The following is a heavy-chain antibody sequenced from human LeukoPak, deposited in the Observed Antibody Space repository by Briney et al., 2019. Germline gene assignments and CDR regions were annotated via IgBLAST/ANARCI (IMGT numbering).Heavy chain of an antibody. CDR2: ISGSGGNT. J-gene: IGHJ4*02. D-gene: IGHD3-22*01. CDR3: AKQSVVITTSINY. CDR1: GFTFANYA. Sequence: GGSLRLSCAASGFTFANYAMSWVRQAPGKGLEWVSGISGSGGNTYYADSVKGRFTISRDNSKNTLFLQMNSLRAEDTALYYCAKQSVVITTSINYWGQGTLVTVSS. V-gene: IGHV3-23*01.